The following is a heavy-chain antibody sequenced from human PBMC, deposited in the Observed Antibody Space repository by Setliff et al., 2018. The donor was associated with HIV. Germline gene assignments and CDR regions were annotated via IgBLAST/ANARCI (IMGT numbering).Heavy chain of an antibody. CDR1: GYTFSTYP. V-gene: IGHV1-3*04. CDR2: INTGNDNT. J-gene: IGHJ4*02. D-gene: IGHD5-18*01. CDR3: AKGGDRAMTNFDH. Sequence: ASVKVSCKTTGYTFSTYPMHWVRQAPGQRLEWMGWINTGNDNTRYSQKFQGRVTITRDTSASTAYMELSSLTSEDTAVYYCAKGGDRAMTNFDHWGQGTLVTVSS.